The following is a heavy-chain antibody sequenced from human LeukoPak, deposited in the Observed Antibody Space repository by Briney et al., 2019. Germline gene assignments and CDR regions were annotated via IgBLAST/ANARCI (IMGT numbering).Heavy chain of an antibody. D-gene: IGHD4-11*01. CDR3: ARGNYENWFDP. J-gene: IGHJ5*02. CDR1: GFTFSSYS. CDR2: ISSSSSTI. Sequence: GGSLRLSCAASGFTFSSYSMTWVRQAPGKGLEWVSYISSSSSTIYYADSVKGRFTISRDNAKNSLYLQMNGLRDEDTAVYYCARGNYENWFDPWGQGTLVTVSS. V-gene: IGHV3-48*02.